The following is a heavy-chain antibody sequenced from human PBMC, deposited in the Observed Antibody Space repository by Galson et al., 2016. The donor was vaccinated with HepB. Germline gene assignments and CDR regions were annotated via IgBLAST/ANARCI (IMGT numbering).Heavy chain of an antibody. V-gene: IGHV1-3*01. Sequence: SVKVSCKASGYIFSNYGIHWVRQAPGQRLEWLGWINSGTGKTKYSQKFQGRVTITAGTSASTAYMELSSLTSEDTAIYYCARDSGLFDYWGQGMLLTVFS. D-gene: IGHD5-12*01. CDR3: ARDSGLFDY. CDR1: GYIFSNYG. J-gene: IGHJ4*02. CDR2: INSGTGKT.